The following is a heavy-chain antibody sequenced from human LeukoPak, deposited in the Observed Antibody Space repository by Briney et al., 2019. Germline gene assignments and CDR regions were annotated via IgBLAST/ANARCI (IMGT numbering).Heavy chain of an antibody. CDR1: GFTVSSNY. V-gene: IGHV3-66*01. CDR2: IYPYGDA. J-gene: IGHJ4*02. CDR3: ASAYYGDYGGY. Sequence: PGGSLRLSCAASGFTVSSNYMSWVRQAPGKGLEWVSVIYPYGDAYYADSLKGRFTISRDTSKNTMYLQMNSLSAEDTAVYYCASAYYGDYGGYWGQGTLVTVSA. D-gene: IGHD4-17*01.